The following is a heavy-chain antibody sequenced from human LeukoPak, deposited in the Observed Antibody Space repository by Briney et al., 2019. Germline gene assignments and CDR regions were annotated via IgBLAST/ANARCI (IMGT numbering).Heavy chain of an antibody. D-gene: IGHD2-15*01. CDR2: IRTYNGNT. J-gene: IGHJ3*02. CDR1: GYTFTSYG. V-gene: IGHV1-18*01. Sequence: GPSVNVSCKASGYTFTSYGISWVRQPRGQGFEWMGWIRTYNGNTNYAQKLQGRVTLTTHTSTTTAYMELRGLRSDDTAVYYCARDGRCSGGSCYSEAFDIWGQGTMVTVSS. CDR3: ARDGRCSGGSCYSEAFDI.